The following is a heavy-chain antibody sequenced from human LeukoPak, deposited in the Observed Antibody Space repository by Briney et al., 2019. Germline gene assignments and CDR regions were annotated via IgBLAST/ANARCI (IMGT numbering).Heavy chain of an antibody. CDR1: GFMFSSHN. CDR2: LSSSGSTI. V-gene: IGHV3-48*01. Sequence: PGGSLRLSCVASGFMFSSHNMNWVRQAPGKGLEWISYLSSSGSTIYYEDSVQGRFTISRDNAKKSLYLQMNSLRTEDTAVYYCARDSPPDYWGQGILVTVSS. J-gene: IGHJ4*02. CDR3: ARDSPPDY.